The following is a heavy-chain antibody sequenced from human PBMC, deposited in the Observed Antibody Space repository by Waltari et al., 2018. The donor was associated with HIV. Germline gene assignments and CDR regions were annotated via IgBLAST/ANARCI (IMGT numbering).Heavy chain of an antibody. CDR3: SREGYGGNPANDFDF. CDR2: VNHSGNI. D-gene: IGHD2-15*01. Sequence: QVQLQQSGAGLLKPSETLSLTCTVSGGSFSGYYWSWIRQPPGQGLEWIGEVNHSGNITYNPSRKSRLIISVDTSKSQFSLRLKSVTAADTAVYYCSREGYGGNPANDFDFWGQGTLVSVSS. CDR1: GGSFSGYY. J-gene: IGHJ4*02. V-gene: IGHV4-34*01.